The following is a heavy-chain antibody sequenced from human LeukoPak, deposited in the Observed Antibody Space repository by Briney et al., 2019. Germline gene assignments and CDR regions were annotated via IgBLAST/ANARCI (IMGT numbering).Heavy chain of an antibody. Sequence: PSETLSLTCTVSGGSINNHYWSWIRXSPGKXXEWIGXXYYSGYTSYNPSLKSRVTISTDTSRNQFSLKLNSVTAADTAVYYCARHQPLISVAATGYFDLWGRGTLVTVSS. D-gene: IGHD6-19*01. CDR2: XYYSGYT. J-gene: IGHJ2*01. CDR3: ARHQPLISVAATGYFDL. CDR1: GGSINNHY. V-gene: IGHV4-59*08.